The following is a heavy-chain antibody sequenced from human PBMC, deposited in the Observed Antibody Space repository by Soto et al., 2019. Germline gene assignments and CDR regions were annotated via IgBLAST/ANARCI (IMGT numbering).Heavy chain of an antibody. D-gene: IGHD2-15*01. Sequence: QVQLVQSGAEVKKPGSSVKVSCKASGGTFSSYTISWVRQAPGQGLEWMGRIIPILGIANYAQKFQGRVTITADQSTSTAYMELSSLRSEDTAVYYCARDHPETVVVAADDPAFDIWGQGTMVTVSS. V-gene: IGHV1-69*08. CDR3: ARDHPETVVVAADDPAFDI. CDR2: IIPILGIA. CDR1: GGTFSSYT. J-gene: IGHJ3*02.